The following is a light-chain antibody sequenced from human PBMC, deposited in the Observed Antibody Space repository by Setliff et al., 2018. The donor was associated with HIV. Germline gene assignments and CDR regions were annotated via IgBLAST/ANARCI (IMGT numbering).Light chain of an antibody. Sequence: QSVLAQPPSVSGAPGQRVTISCTGSSSNIGAGYDVHWYQQLPGTAPKLLIHGNNNRPSGVPDRFSGSNSGTSASLAITGLQAEDEADYYCQSYDSSLSTYVFGTGTKVT. CDR3: QSYDSSLSTYV. CDR1: SSNIGAGYD. CDR2: GNN. V-gene: IGLV1-40*01. J-gene: IGLJ1*01.